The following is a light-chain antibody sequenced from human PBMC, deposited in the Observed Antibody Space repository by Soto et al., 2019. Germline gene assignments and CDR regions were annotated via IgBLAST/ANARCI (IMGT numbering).Light chain of an antibody. CDR3: RHCGSYRCT. Sequence: AVLLTQSPSSFSASTGDRATITCRASQDIHNYLSWYQQVPGKAPKLLLYAASILQPGVPSRFSGSGSGTDCNITIDGLQFEAFATCFSRHCGSYRCTFGQGT. CDR2: AAS. V-gene: IGKV1-8*01. CDR1: QDIHNY. J-gene: IGKJ2*02.